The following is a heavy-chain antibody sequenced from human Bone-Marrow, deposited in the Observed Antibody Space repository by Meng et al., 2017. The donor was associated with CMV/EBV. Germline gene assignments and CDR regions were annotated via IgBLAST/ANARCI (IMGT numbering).Heavy chain of an antibody. J-gene: IGHJ4*02. CDR1: GYSFTSYW. CDR2: IYPTDSDT. D-gene: IGHD3-3*01. CDR3: ARHYSGAGFSEWYFDY. Sequence: GGSLRLSCKGSGYSFTSYWIGWVRQMPGKGLEWMGIIYPTDSDTKYSPSFEGQVTISADKSISTAFLQWSSLRASDTAMYYCARHYSGAGFSEWYFDYWGQGTLVTVSS. V-gene: IGHV5-51*01.